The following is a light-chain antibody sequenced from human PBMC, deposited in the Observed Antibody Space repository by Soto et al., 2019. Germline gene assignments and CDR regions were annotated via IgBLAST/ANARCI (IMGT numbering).Light chain of an antibody. Sequence: EIVLTQSPATLSLSPGERATLSCSASQRVRSSLAWYQQKPCQAPRLLIYDASNRATDIPARFSGSGSGTDFTLTINSLEPEDFAVYYCQQRSNWPRTFGQGTKLEIK. J-gene: IGKJ2*01. CDR3: QQRSNWPRT. CDR1: QRVRSS. V-gene: IGKV3-11*01. CDR2: DAS.